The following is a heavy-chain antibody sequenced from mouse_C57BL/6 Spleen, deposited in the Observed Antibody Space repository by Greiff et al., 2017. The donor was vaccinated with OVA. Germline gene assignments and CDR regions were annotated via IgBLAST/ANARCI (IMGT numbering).Heavy chain of an antibody. D-gene: IGHD2-3*01. CDR1: GYTFTSYG. CDR2: IYPRSGNT. Sequence: VQLQQSGAELARPGASVKLSCKASGYTFTSYGISWVKQRPGQGLEWIGEIYPRSGNTYYNEKFKGKATLTADKSSSTAYMELRSLTSEDSAVYFCGVDGYSYYWGQGTTLTVSS. V-gene: IGHV1-81*01. CDR3: GVDGYSYY. J-gene: IGHJ2*01.